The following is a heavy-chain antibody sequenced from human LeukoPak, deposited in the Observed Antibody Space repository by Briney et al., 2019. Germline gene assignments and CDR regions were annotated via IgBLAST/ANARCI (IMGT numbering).Heavy chain of an antibody. Sequence: GESLKISCKGSGYSFSSYLIGWVRPMPGKGLEWMGIIYPGDSDTRYSPSFQGQVTISADKSISTAYLQWSSLKASDTAMYYCARLALDSSSWYSNWFDPWGQGTLVTVSS. CDR3: ARLALDSSSWYSNWFDP. V-gene: IGHV5-51*01. CDR1: GYSFSSYL. D-gene: IGHD6-13*01. CDR2: IYPGDSDT. J-gene: IGHJ5*02.